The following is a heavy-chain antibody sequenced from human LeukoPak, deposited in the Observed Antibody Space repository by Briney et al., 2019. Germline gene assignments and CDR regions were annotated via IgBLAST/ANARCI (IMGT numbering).Heavy chain of an antibody. J-gene: IGHJ6*03. CDR3: ATTRSSWYDYYYYYMDV. D-gene: IGHD6-13*01. CDR1: GFIFSTYS. Sequence: PGGSLRLSCAASGFIFSTYSMNWVRQAPGKGLEWVSSISSSTSYIYYADSAKGRFTISRDNSKNTLYLQMNSLRAEDTAVYYCATTRSSWYDYYYYYMDVWGKGTTVTISS. V-gene: IGHV3-21*01. CDR2: ISSSTSYI.